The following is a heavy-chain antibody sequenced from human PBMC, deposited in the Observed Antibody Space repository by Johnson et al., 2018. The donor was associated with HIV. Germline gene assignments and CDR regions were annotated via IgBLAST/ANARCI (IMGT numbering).Heavy chain of an antibody. CDR3: AKSQQLVNGLFDY. D-gene: IGHD6-13*01. CDR1: GFTFSSYA. V-gene: IGHV3-30-3*02. J-gene: IGHJ4*02. Sequence: QVQLVESGGGVVQPGRSLRLSCAASGFTFSSYAMHWVRQAPGKGLEWVAVISYDGSNKYYADSVKGRFTISRDNSKNTLYLQMNSLRAEDTAVYYCAKSQQLVNGLFDYWGRGTLVTVSS. CDR2: ISYDGSNK.